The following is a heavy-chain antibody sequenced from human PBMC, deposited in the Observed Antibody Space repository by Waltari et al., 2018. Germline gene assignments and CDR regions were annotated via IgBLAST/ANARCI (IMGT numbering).Heavy chain of an antibody. D-gene: IGHD1-26*01. Sequence: QVQLHESGPGLVKSSEPLSLTCAVSGYSISSGYYWGWIRQPPGKGLEWIGTIYQSGSTYYNPSLKSRITISLDTSKNQFSLKLNSVTAADTVVYYCARHQVGGRDFEYWGQGTLVTVSS. CDR3: ARHQVGGRDFEY. J-gene: IGHJ4*02. CDR2: IYQSGST. CDR1: GYSISSGYY. V-gene: IGHV4-38-2*01.